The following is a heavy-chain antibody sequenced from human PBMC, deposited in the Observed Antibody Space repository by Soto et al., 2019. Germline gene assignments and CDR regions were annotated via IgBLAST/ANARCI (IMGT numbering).Heavy chain of an antibody. V-gene: IGHV4-59*01. J-gene: IGHJ6*02. D-gene: IGHD4-17*01. Sequence: PSETLSLTCTVSGGSTSSYYWSWIRQPQGKGLEWIGYIYYSGSTNYNPSFKSRVTISVDTSKNQFSLKLSSVTAADTAVYYCARVSSYGDYVDYYYGMDVWGQGTTVTVSS. CDR1: GGSTSSYY. CDR2: IYYSGST. CDR3: ARVSSYGDYVDYYYGMDV.